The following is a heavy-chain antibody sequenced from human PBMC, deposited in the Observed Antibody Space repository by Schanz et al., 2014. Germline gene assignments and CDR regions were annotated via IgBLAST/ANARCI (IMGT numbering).Heavy chain of an antibody. CDR1: GFTVISNH. V-gene: IGHV3-66*01. Sequence: VQLVESGGGVVQPGRSLRLSCAASGFTVISNHMSWVRQAPGKGLEWVSVIYSGIGAYYADSVKDRFTVSRDNSKNTIYLQMNRLRAEDTAVYYCARGTDWDLHYWGQGALVTVSS. CDR3: ARGTDWDLHY. CDR2: IYSGIGA. J-gene: IGHJ4*02. D-gene: IGHD3-9*01.